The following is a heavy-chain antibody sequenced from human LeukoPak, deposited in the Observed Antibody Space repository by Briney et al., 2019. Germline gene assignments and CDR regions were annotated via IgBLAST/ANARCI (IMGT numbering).Heavy chain of an antibody. CDR1: GGSFSGYY. Sequence: PSETLSLTCAVYGGSFSGYYWSWIRQPPGKGLEWIGEINHSGSTNYNPSLKSRVTISVDTSKNQFSLKLSSVTAADTAVYYCARRGIWFGPFGYWGQGTLVTVSS. CDR2: INHSGST. J-gene: IGHJ4*02. V-gene: IGHV4-34*01. D-gene: IGHD3-10*01. CDR3: ARRGIWFGPFGY.